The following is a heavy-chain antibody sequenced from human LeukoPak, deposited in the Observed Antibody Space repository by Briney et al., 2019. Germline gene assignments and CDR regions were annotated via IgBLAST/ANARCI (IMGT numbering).Heavy chain of an antibody. V-gene: IGHV1-8*03. CDR2: MNPNSGNT. CDR1: GYTFTSYD. CDR3: ARGLDYYGSGSYYNWFDP. J-gene: IGHJ5*02. Sequence: ASVKVSCKASGYTFTSYDINWVRQATGQGLEWMGWMNPNSGNTGYAQKFQGGVTITRNTSISTAYMELSSLRSEDTAVYYCARGLDYYGSGSYYNWFDPWGQGTLVTVSS. D-gene: IGHD3-10*01.